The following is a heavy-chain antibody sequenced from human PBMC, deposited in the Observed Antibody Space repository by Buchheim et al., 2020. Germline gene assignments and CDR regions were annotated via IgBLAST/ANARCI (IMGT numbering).Heavy chain of an antibody. D-gene: IGHD3-3*01. CDR2: INHSGST. Sequence: QVQLQQWGAGLLKPSETLSLTCAVYGGSFSGYYWSWIRQPPGKGLEWIGEINHSGSTNYNPSLKSRVTISVDTSKNQFSLKLSSVTAADTAVYYCARGLTFWSGYCWFDPWGQGTL. CDR1: GGSFSGYY. CDR3: ARGLTFWSGYCWFDP. J-gene: IGHJ5*02. V-gene: IGHV4-34*01.